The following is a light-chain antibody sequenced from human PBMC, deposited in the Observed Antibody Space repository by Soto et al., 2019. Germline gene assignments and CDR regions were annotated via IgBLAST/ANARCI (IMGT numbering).Light chain of an antibody. CDR3: NSYRTVSTYV. CDR1: SSDIGGYNF. CDR2: DVG. V-gene: IGLV2-14*01. J-gene: IGLJ1*01. Sequence: QSALTQPASVSGSPGQSITIACTGTSSDIGGYNFVSWYQQHPGKAPKLLMYDVGNRPSGVSNRFSGSKSGNTASLTISGLQAEDEAHYYCNSYRTVSTYVFGTGTKLTV.